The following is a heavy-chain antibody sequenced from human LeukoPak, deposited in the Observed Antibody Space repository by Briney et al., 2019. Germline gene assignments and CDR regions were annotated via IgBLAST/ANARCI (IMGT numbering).Heavy chain of an antibody. CDR2: INNNGRAI. J-gene: IGHJ4*02. CDR1: GFRFTSFA. CDR3: VNDYGEGYFDC. V-gene: IGHV3-64D*06. Sequence: GGSLRLSCSASGFRFTSFAMQWVRQAPGKGLEFASAINNNGRAIYYADSVKGRFVISRDNSKNMVYLQMSSLRPEGTAVYHCVNDYGEGYFDCWGQGTLVTVSS. D-gene: IGHD4/OR15-4a*01.